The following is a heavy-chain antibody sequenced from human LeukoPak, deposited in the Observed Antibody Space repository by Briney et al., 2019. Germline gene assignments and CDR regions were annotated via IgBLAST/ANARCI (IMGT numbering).Heavy chain of an antibody. CDR2: ISPYNGNT. Sequence: VASVKVSCKASGYTFTAHGISWVRQAPGQGLEWMGWISPYNGNTKYAQKVQGRVILTTDTSTSTAYMELSSLRSEDTAVYYCARDRGSYYYDSSGYLDYWGQGTLVTVSS. D-gene: IGHD3-22*01. J-gene: IGHJ4*02. CDR1: GYTFTAHG. CDR3: ARDRGSYYYDSSGYLDY. V-gene: IGHV1-18*01.